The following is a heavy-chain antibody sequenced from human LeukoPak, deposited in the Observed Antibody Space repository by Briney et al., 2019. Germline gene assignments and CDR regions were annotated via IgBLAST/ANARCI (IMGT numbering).Heavy chain of an antibody. J-gene: IGHJ4*01. CDR1: GFTFSSYS. V-gene: IGHV3-21*01. CDR2: ISSSSSYI. Sequence: GGSLRLSCAASGFTFSSYSMNWVRQAPGKGLEWVSSISSSSSYIYYADSVKGRFTISRDNAKNSLYLQMNSLRAEDTAVYYCARDPMTTVTPYYFDYWGQEPWSPSPQ. CDR3: ARDPMTTVTPYYFDY. D-gene: IGHD4-11*01.